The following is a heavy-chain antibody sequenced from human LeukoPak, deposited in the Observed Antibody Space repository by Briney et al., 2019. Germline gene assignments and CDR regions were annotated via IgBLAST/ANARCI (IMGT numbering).Heavy chain of an antibody. CDR3: ARLPGGDSSSVVAFDI. V-gene: IGHV4-4*07. D-gene: IGHD2-21*02. CDR2: IHTSGTT. Sequence: SETLSLTCAVSGGSISTYYWSWIRQPAGKGLEWIGRIHTSGTTNYNPSLKSLVTMSVDTSEKQLSLNLRSVTAADTAVYYCARLPGGDSSSVVAFDIWGQGTMVTVSS. CDR1: GGSISTYY. J-gene: IGHJ3*02.